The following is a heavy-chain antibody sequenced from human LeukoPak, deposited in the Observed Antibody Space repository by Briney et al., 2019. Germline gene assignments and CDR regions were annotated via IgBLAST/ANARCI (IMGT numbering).Heavy chain of an antibody. Sequence: GASVKVSCKASGYTFTGYYMHWVRQAPGQGLEWMGWINPNSGGTNYAQKFRGRVTMTRDTSITTAYMELSRLRSDDTARIYCARGDSGSYSPSAFWGQGTLVTVS. CDR2: INPNSGGT. V-gene: IGHV1-2*02. D-gene: IGHD1-26*01. J-gene: IGHJ4*02. CDR3: ARGDSGSYSPSAF. CDR1: GYTFTGYY.